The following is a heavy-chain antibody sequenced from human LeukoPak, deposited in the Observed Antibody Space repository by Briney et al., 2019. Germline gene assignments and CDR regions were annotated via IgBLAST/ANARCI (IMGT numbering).Heavy chain of an antibody. CDR1: GLTFSRYG. CDR2: ISYDGGNK. Sequence: GGSLRLSCAASGLTFSRYGMHWVRQAPGKGLEWVAVISYDGGNKYYEDSVKGRFTISRDNARNTLYLQMNSLRDEDTGVYYCARLGPGGMDVWGQGTTVTVSS. D-gene: IGHD3-10*01. V-gene: IGHV3-30*03. J-gene: IGHJ6*02. CDR3: ARLGPGGMDV.